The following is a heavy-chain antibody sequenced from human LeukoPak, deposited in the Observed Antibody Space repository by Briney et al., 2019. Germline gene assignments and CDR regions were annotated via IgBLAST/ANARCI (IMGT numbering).Heavy chain of an antibody. CDR1: GGSLSGYY. D-gene: IGHD4-17*01. CDR3: ARGGDYGGDY. J-gene: IGHJ4*02. CDR2: INHSGST. V-gene: IGHV4-34*01. Sequence: SETLSLTCAVYGGSLSGYYWSWIRQPPGKGLEWIGEINHSGSTNYNPSLKSRVTISVDTSKNQFSLKLSSVTAADTAVYYCARGGDYGGDYWGQGTLVTVSS.